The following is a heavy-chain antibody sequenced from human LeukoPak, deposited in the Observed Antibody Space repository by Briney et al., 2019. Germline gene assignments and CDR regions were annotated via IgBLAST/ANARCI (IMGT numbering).Heavy chain of an antibody. Sequence: PSETLSLTCTVSGVSISSYYWSWIRQPPGKGLEWIGYIYYSGSTNYNPSLKSRVTISVDTSKNQFSLKLSSVTAADTAVYYCARQMDTAMVTGHYYYYMDVWGKGTTVTVSS. CDR2: IYYSGST. CDR1: GVSISSYY. CDR3: ARQMDTAMVTGHYYYYMDV. V-gene: IGHV4-59*08. D-gene: IGHD5-18*01. J-gene: IGHJ6*03.